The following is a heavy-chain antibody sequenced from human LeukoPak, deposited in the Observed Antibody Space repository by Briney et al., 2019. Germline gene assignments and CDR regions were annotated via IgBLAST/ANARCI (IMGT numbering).Heavy chain of an antibody. CDR2: ISGSGGGT. CDR1: GFTFYRYA. D-gene: IGHD1-26*01. CDR3: AKDLGRYRNNYFDY. J-gene: IGHJ4*02. Sequence: GGSLRLSCAASGFTFYRYAVRWVRQAPEEGLEWVATISGSGGGTYYAVSVNGRFTTSRDDSNNTLYLQMNSLRAEDTAVYYCAKDLGRYRNNYFDYWGQGTLVAVSS. V-gene: IGHV3-23*01.